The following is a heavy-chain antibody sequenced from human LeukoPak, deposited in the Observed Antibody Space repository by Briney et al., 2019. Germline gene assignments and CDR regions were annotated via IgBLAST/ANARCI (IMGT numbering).Heavy chain of an antibody. CDR3: ARAIRYFDWLLPFGMDV. D-gene: IGHD3-9*01. CDR1: GGTFSSYA. J-gene: IGHJ6*04. V-gene: IGHV1-69*13. Sequence: SVKVSCKASGGTFSSYAISWVGQAPGQGLEWMGGIIPSFGTANNAQKFQGRVTITADESTSTAYMELSSLRSEDTAVYYCARAIRYFDWLLPFGMDVWGKGTTVTVSS. CDR2: IIPSFGTA.